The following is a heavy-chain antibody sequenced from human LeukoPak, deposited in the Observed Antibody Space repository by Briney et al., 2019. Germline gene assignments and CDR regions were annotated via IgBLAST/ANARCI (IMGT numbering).Heavy chain of an antibody. J-gene: IGHJ3*02. Sequence: ASVKVSCKVSGYTLTELSMHWVRQAPGKGLEWMGGSDPEDGETIYAQKFQGRGTMTEDTSTDTAYMELSSLRSEDTAVYYCATDGGPPYYDILTGYYPAAFDIWGQGTMVTVSS. CDR3: ATDGGPPYYDILTGYYPAAFDI. CDR1: GYTLTELS. CDR2: SDPEDGET. V-gene: IGHV1-24*01. D-gene: IGHD3-9*01.